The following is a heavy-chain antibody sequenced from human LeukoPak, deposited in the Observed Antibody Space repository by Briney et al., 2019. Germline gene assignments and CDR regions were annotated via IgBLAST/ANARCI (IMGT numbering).Heavy chain of an antibody. CDR2: ISSSGSTI. V-gene: IGHV3-11*01. Sequence: GGSLRLSCAASGFTFSDYYMSWIRQAPGKGLEWVSYISSSGSTIYYADSVKDRFTISRGNAKNSLYLQMNSLRAEDTAVYYCARNTAPHYYYYGMDVWGQGTTVTVSS. CDR3: ARNTAPHYYYYGMDV. D-gene: IGHD4-17*01. CDR1: GFTFSDYY. J-gene: IGHJ6*02.